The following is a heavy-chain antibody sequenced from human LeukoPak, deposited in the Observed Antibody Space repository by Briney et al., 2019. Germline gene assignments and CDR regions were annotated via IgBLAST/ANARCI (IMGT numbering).Heavy chain of an antibody. D-gene: IGHD3-16*01. CDR3: ATNAVWGSLHFDY. V-gene: IGHV1-3*01. CDR2: INAGNGNT. CDR1: GYTFTSYA. Sequence: ASVKVSCKASGYTFTSYAMHWVRQAPGQRLEWMGWINAGNGNTKYSQKFQGRVTMTEDTSTDTAYMELSSLRSEDTAVYYCATNAVWGSLHFDYWGQGTLVTVSS. J-gene: IGHJ4*02.